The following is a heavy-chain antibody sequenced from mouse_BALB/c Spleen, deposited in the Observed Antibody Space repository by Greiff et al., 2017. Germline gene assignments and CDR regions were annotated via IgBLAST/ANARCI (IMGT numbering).Heavy chain of an antibody. CDR2: IISNGGST. V-gene: IGHV5-6-2*01. D-gene: IGHD1-1*01. CDR1: GFTFSSYY. CDR3: SRQRDYYSSNFFDY. Sequence: EVQRVESGAGLVKPGGSLKLSCAASGFTFSSYYMSWVRQTPEKSLELVAAIISNGGSTYYPDTVKGRFTISRDTAKNTLYLQMNSLKSEDAALYFYSRQRDYYSSNFFDYWGQGTTLTVSS. J-gene: IGHJ2*01.